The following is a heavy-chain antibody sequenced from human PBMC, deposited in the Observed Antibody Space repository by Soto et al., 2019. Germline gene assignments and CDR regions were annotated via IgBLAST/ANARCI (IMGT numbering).Heavy chain of an antibody. CDR2: VYYSGNT. Sequence: LSFTCNVSGYSMSDSDYYWNWIRHLPGKGLEWIGYVYYSGNTYYNPSLKSRITISVDTSKSQFSLKLSSVTAADTAVYYCARGGYSYGHETLDYWGQGTLVTVSS. CDR3: ARGGYSYGHETLDY. CDR1: GYSMSDSDYY. V-gene: IGHV4-31*03. D-gene: IGHD5-18*01. J-gene: IGHJ4*02.